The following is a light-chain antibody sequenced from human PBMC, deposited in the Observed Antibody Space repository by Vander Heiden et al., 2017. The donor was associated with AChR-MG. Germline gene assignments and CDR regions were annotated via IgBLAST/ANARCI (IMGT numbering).Light chain of an antibody. CDR1: SSDVGGYDY. Sequence: QSALTQPASVSGSPGKSITISCTGTSSDVGGYDYVSWYQQHPGKAPKLMIYDVSNRPSGVSNRFSGSKSGSSASLTISGLQAEDEADYYCSSYTSSSTPYVFGTGTKVTVL. CDR2: DVS. J-gene: IGLJ1*01. CDR3: SSYTSSSTPYV. V-gene: IGLV2-14*03.